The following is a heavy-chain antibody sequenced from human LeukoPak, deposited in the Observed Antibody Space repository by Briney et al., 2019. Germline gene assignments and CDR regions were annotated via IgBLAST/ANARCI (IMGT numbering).Heavy chain of an antibody. Sequence: SETLSLTCSVSGGSISNHYWSWIRQSPGKGLEWIGCIYYTGSTNYNPSLKSRVTISVDTSKNQFSLKLTSVTAADTAVYYCASGSRYYYGSGRLDYWGQGTLVTVSS. CDR3: ASGSRYYYGSGRLDY. D-gene: IGHD3-10*01. CDR1: GGSISNHY. J-gene: IGHJ4*02. CDR2: IYYTGST. V-gene: IGHV4-59*11.